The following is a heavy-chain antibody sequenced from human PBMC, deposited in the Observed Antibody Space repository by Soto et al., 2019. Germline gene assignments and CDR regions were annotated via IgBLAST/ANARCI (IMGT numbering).Heavy chain of an antibody. CDR3: XXSGXXXXXNMDV. Sequence: EVQLLESGGGLVQPGGSLRLSCAASGFTFSSXXXXXXXXXXXXXXEWVSTISGSGDNTYYADSVKGRFTISRDNSKXXXXXXXXXXXXXXXXXXXXXXSGXXXXXNMDVWGQGTTVTVSS. J-gene: IGHJ6*02. D-gene: IGHD6-25*01. CDR1: GFTFSSXX. V-gene: IGHV3-23*01. CDR2: ISGSGDNT.